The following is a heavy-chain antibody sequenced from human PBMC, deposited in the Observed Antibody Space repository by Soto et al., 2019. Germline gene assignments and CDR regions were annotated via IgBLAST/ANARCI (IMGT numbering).Heavy chain of an antibody. CDR1: GGSISTYY. V-gene: IGHV4-59*08. J-gene: IGHJ4*02. CDR2: IYYSGST. Sequence: QVQLQESGPGLAKPSETLSLTCTVSGGSISTYYWSWIRQPPGKGLEWIGYIYYSGSTNYNPSLKGRVTISVDPSKNQFSLKLSSVTAADTAVYYCARGGWRHLDYWGQGTLVTVSS. CDR3: ARGGWRHLDY. D-gene: IGHD3-3*01.